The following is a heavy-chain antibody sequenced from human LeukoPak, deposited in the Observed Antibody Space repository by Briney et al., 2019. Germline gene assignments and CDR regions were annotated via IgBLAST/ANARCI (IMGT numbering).Heavy chain of an antibody. D-gene: IGHD6-13*01. CDR1: GSTFTTYP. Sequence: GGSLRLSCQASGSTFTTYPISWARQAPGKGWEWASAISGSGGTTYYSDSVKGRFTISGDNSKNTLYLQMYSLRAEDTAVYYCAKGLGSSWFFFDYWGQGTLVTVSS. J-gene: IGHJ4*02. V-gene: IGHV3-23*01. CDR3: AKGLGSSWFFFDY. CDR2: ISGSGGTT.